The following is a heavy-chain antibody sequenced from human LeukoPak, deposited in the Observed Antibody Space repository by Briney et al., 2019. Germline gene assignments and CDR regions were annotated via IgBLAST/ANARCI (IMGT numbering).Heavy chain of an antibody. CDR1: GGSISSGSYY. J-gene: IGHJ5*02. V-gene: IGHV4-61*02. Sequence: SQTLSLTCTVSGGSISSGSYYWSWIRQPAGKGLEWIGRIYTSGSTNYNPSLKSRVTISVDTSKNQFSLKLSTVTAADTAVYYCVRAGIVGASGWFDPWGQGTLVTVSS. CDR2: IYTSGST. D-gene: IGHD1-26*01. CDR3: VRAGIVGASGWFDP.